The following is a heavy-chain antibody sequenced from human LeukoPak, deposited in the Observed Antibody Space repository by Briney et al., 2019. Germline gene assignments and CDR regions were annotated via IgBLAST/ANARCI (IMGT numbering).Heavy chain of an antibody. J-gene: IGHJ4*02. Sequence: ASVKVSCKASGYTFTSYGISWVRQAPGQGLEWMGWISAYNGNTNYAQKLQGRVTMTTDTSTSTAYMELRSLRSDDTAVYYCASRAYYYDSSGPNHKIDYWGQGTLVTVSS. CDR1: GYTFTSYG. D-gene: IGHD3-22*01. V-gene: IGHV1-18*01. CDR2: ISAYNGNT. CDR3: ASRAYYYDSSGPNHKIDY.